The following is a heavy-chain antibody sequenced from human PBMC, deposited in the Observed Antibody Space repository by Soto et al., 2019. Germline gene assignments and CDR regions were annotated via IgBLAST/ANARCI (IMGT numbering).Heavy chain of an antibody. CDR2: IYHSGST. CDR3: ARGMTTVTTLDY. Sequence: TLSLTCAVSGGSISSCGYSWSWIRQPPGKGLEWIGYIYHSGSTCYNPSLKSRVTISVDRSKNQFSLKLSSVTAADTAVYYCARGMTTVTTLDYWGQGTLVTVSS. D-gene: IGHD4-4*01. CDR1: GGSISSCGYS. V-gene: IGHV4-30-2*01. J-gene: IGHJ4*02.